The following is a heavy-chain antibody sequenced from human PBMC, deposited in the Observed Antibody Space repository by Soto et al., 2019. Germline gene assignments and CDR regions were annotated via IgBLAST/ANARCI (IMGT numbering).Heavy chain of an antibody. V-gene: IGHV3-33*01. Sequence: GGSLRLSCAASGFTFSSYGMHWVRQAPGKGLEWVAVIWYDGSNKYYADSVKGRFTISRDNSKNTLYLQMNSLRAEDTAVYYCARSRGGSGSYHPFDYWGQGTLVTVSS. CDR2: IWYDGSNK. J-gene: IGHJ4*02. CDR3: ARSRGGSGSYHPFDY. CDR1: GFTFSSYG. D-gene: IGHD3-10*01.